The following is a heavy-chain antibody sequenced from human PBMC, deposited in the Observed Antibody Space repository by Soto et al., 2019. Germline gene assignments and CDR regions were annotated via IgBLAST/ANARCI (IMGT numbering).Heavy chain of an antibody. V-gene: IGHV3-11*01. D-gene: IGHD3-10*01. CDR2: ISSSGSTI. Sequence: QVQLVESGGGLVKPGGSLRLSCAASGFTFSDYYMSWIRQAPGKGLEWVSYISSSGSTIYYADSVKGRFTISRDNAKNSLYLQMNSLRAEDAAVYDCASLYGSGSYFGYYYGMDVWGQGTTVTVSS. CDR1: GFTFSDYY. J-gene: IGHJ6*02. CDR3: ASLYGSGSYFGYYYGMDV.